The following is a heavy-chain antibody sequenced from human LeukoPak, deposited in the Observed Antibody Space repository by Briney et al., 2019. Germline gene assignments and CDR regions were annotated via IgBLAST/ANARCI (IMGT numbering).Heavy chain of an antibody. CDR2: INPNSGGT. CDR1: GYTYTGYY. J-gene: IGHJ4*02. CDR3: VREITRATTYFDS. D-gene: IGHD1-26*01. Sequence: ASVKVSCKASGYTYTGYYIHWVRQAPGQGLEWLGRINPNSGGTNYAQKFQGRVTMTRDTSISTAYMDLSSLRSDDTAMYYCVREITRATTYFDSWGQGTLVTVSS. V-gene: IGHV1-2*06.